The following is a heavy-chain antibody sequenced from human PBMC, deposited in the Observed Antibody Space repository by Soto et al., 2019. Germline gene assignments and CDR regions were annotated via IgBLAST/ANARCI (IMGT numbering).Heavy chain of an antibody. CDR1: GGSISSYY. CDR2: IYYSGST. J-gene: IGHJ4*02. V-gene: IGHV4-59*08. CDR3: ARHPPLIDGPDY. Sequence: ASETLSLTCTVSGGSISSYYWSWIRQPPGKGLEWIGYIYYSGSTNYNPSLKSRVTISVDTSKNQFSLKLSSVTAADTAVYYCARHPPLIDGPDYWGKGTLVPVSS.